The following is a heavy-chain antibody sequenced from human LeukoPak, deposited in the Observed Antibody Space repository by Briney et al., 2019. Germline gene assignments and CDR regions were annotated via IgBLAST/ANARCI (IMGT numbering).Heavy chain of an antibody. CDR2: IKQDGSEK. CDR3: AREPPPSIYCSGGSCYSDYYGMDV. CDR1: GFTFSRYW. J-gene: IGHJ6*02. D-gene: IGHD2-15*01. V-gene: IGHV3-7*01. Sequence: GGSLRLSCAASGFTFSRYWMSWVRQAPGKGLEWVANIKQDGSEKYYVDSVKGRFTIPRDNAKNSLYLQMNSLRAEDTAVYYCAREPPPSIYCSGGSCYSDYYGMDVWGQGTTVTVSS.